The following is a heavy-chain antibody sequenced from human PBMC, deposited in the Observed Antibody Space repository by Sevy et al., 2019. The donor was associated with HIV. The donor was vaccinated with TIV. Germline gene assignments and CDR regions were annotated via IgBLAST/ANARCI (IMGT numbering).Heavy chain of an antibody. CDR2: ISYDGSNK. CDR3: AKRNGKGG. Sequence: GGSLRLSCAASGFTFSSYGMHWVRQAPGKGLEWVAVISYDGSNKYYADSVKGRFTISRDNSKNTLYLQMNSLRAEDTAVYFWAKRNGKGGWGQGTTVTVSS. CDR1: GFTFSSYG. J-gene: IGHJ6*02. V-gene: IGHV3-30*18.